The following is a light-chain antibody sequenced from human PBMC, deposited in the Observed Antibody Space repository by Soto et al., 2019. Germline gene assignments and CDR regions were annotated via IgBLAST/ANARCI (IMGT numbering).Light chain of an antibody. CDR2: GAT. CDR3: QQYNNWPHWT. Sequence: EIVMTQSPATLSVSPGERATLSCRASHSVSSNLAWYQQKPGQAPRLLIYGATTRATAIPARFSGSGSGTEFTLTISSLQSEDFAVYYCQQYNNWPHWTFGQGTKVEIK. V-gene: IGKV3-15*01. CDR1: HSVSSN. J-gene: IGKJ1*01.